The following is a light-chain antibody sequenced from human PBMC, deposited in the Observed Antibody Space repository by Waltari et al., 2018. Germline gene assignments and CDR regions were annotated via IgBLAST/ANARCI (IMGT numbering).Light chain of an antibody. CDR1: GSNIWAGSA. CDR2: GVN. CDR3: QSYDTSLSVV. J-gene: IGLJ2*01. V-gene: IGLV1-40*01. Sequence: QSVLTQPPSVSGAPGQRVTISCPGSGSNIWAGSATHWYQKLPGKAPRPLIYGVNTRPLGVPDRFFGSQSGTSASLAITGLQAEDEGDYYCQSYDTSLSVVFGGGTKLTVL.